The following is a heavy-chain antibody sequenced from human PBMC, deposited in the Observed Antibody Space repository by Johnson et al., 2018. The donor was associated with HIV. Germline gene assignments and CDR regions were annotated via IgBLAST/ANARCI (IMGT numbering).Heavy chain of an antibody. D-gene: IGHD3-10*01. V-gene: IGHV3-30*03. Sequence: QVQLVESGGGVVQPGRSLRLSCAASGFTFSSYGMHWVRQAPGKGLEWVAVISYDGSNKYYADSVKGRFTISRDNSKNTLYLQMNSLRAEDTAVYYCARDSLVGGRRQVDGFDIWGEGTMGTVSS. CDR2: ISYDGSNK. CDR1: GFTFSSYG. J-gene: IGHJ3*02. CDR3: ARDSLVGGRRQVDGFDI.